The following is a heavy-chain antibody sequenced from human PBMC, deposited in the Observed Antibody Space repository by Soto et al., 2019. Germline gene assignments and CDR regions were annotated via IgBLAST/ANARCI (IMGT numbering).Heavy chain of an antibody. D-gene: IGHD6-13*01. CDR2: INHSGST. CDR1: GGSFSGYY. Sequence: KSSETLSLTCAVYGGSFSGYYWSWIRQPPGKGLEWIGEINHSGSTNYNPSLKSRVTISVDTSKNQFSLKLSSVTAADTAVYYCARDLIAAAGTFHYWGQGTLVTVSS. V-gene: IGHV4-34*01. J-gene: IGHJ4*02. CDR3: ARDLIAAAGTFHY.